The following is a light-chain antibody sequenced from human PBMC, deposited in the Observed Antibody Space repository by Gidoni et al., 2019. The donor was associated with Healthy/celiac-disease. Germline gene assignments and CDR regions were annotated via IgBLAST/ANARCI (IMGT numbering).Light chain of an antibody. J-gene: IGKJ3*01. V-gene: IGKV1-39*01. CDR3: QQSYSTPFS. Sequence: DIQMTQSPSSLSASVGDRVTITCRASQSISSYLNGYQQKPGKAPKLLIYAASSLQSGVPSRLSGSGSGTDFTLTISSLKPEDFATYYCQQSYSTPFSFGPXTKVDIK. CDR2: AAS. CDR1: QSISSY.